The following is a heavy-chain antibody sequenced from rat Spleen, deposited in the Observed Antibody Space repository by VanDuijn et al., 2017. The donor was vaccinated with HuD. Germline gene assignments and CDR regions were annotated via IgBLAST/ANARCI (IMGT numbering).Heavy chain of an antibody. J-gene: IGHJ2*01. CDR1: GFTFSSYW. CDR3: AKDLDYGHDY. CDR2: INTDGGST. D-gene: IGHD1-11*01. Sequence: EVQLVETGGGLVQPGRSLKLSCVVSGFTFSSYWMYWIRQAPGKGLAWVSSINTDGGSTYYPDSVKGRFTISRDNAENTVYLQMNSLRSEDTATYYCAKDLDYGHDYWGQGVMVTVSS. V-gene: IGHV5-58*01.